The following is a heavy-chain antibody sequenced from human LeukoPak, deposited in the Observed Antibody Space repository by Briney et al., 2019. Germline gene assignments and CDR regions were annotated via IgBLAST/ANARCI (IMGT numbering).Heavy chain of an antibody. J-gene: IGHJ4*02. CDR3: AKDRRRTWLAKTGGPFFDY. CDR1: GFTFSSYA. V-gene: IGHV3-23*01. D-gene: IGHD7-27*01. Sequence: GGSLRLSCAASGFTFSSYAMSWVRQAPGEGLEWVSAISGSGGSTYYADSVKGRFTISRDNSKNTLYLQMNSLRAEDTAVYYCAKDRRRTWLAKTGGPFFDYWGQGTLVTVSS. CDR2: ISGSGGST.